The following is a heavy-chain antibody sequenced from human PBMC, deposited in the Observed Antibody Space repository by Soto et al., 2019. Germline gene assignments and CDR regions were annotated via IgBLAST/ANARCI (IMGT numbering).Heavy chain of an antibody. CDR2: ISSSSFTI. V-gene: IGHV3-48*01. Sequence: GGSLRLSCAASGFRFSDYSMNWVRQAPGRGLEWVSYISSSSFTIHYADSVEGRFAISRDNSKNTLYLQMNSLRAEDTAVYYCAKDLRYFYYCGQGTLLTVSS. J-gene: IGHJ4*02. D-gene: IGHD4-17*01. CDR3: AKDLRYFYY. CDR1: GFRFSDYS.